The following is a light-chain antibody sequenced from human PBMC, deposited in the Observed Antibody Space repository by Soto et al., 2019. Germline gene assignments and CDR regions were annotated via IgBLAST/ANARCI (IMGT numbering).Light chain of an antibody. CDR3: QQLNTFPRT. CDR1: QGISSY. V-gene: IGKV1-9*01. Sequence: DVQLTQSPSFLSASVGDRVTITCRASQGISSYLAWYQQRPGKAPRFLFHAASTLQSAVPSRFAGSGSGTEFTLTISSLQPEDFATYYCQQLNTFPRTFGQGTKVEI. CDR2: AAS. J-gene: IGKJ1*01.